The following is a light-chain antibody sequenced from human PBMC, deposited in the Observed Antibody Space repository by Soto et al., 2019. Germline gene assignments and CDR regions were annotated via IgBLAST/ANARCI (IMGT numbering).Light chain of an antibody. CDR1: QSVYTNY. Sequence: EIVMTQSPGTLSLSPGERATLSCRASQSVYTNYLAWYQQKPDQAPRLLIYGASRRATGIPDRFSGSGSGTDFTLTISRLEPEDFAVYYCQHYDSSPQVYTFGQGTKLEIK. J-gene: IGKJ2*01. CDR2: GAS. V-gene: IGKV3-20*01. CDR3: QHYDSSPQVYT.